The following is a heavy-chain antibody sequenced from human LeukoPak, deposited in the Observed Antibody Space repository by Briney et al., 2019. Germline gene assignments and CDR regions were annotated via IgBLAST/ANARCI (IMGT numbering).Heavy chain of an antibody. J-gene: IGHJ3*02. V-gene: IGHV4-39*01. CDR2: FSYDGRT. D-gene: IGHD3-22*01. Sequence: SEPLSLTCTVSGGSISSSTYNWGWIRQPPGKGLEWIGSFSYDGRTYLNPSLRSRVTVSVDTSKNQFSLKLSSVTAADTAVYFCARRSYYDSSGYHYSAFDIWGQGTMVTVSS. CDR3: ARRSYYDSSGYHYSAFDI. CDR1: GGSISSSTYN.